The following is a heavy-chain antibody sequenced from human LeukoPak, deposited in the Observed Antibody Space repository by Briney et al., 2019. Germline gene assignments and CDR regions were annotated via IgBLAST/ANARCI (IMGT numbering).Heavy chain of an antibody. CDR1: GYTCTSYY. CDR3: VLVGAMYYFDY. V-gene: IGHV1-46*01. Sequence: APVKVSCKASGYTCTSYYMHWVRQAPGQGLEWMGIINPSGGSTSYAQKFQGRVTMTRDTSTSTVYMELSSLRSEDTAVYYCVLVGAMYYFDYWGQGTLVTVSS. D-gene: IGHD1-26*01. J-gene: IGHJ4*02. CDR2: INPSGGST.